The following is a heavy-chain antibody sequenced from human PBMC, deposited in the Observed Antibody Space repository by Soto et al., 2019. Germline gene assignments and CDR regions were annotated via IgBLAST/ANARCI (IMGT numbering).Heavy chain of an antibody. CDR3: ARASTVTTRGSRNNWFDP. Sequence: QVQLQESGPGLVKPSETLSLTCTVSGGCISSYYWSWIRQPPGKGLEWIGYIYYSGSTNYNPSLKSRVTISVDTSKNQFSLKLSSVTAADTAVYYCARASTVTTRGSRNNWFDPWGQGTLVTVSS. CDR1: GGCISSYY. J-gene: IGHJ5*02. V-gene: IGHV4-59*08. D-gene: IGHD4-17*01. CDR2: IYYSGST.